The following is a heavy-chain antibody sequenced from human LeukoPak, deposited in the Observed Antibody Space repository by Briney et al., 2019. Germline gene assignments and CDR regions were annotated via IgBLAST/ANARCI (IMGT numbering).Heavy chain of an antibody. D-gene: IGHD6-19*01. V-gene: IGHV3-23*01. CDR2: ITGGGGST. J-gene: IGHJ4*02. CDR3: AKPRVPVAGSGGYFDF. CDR1: GFTFSTHA. Sequence: GGSLRLSCAASGFTFSTHAMIWVRQAPGKGLEWVSGITGGGGSTYYADSVKGRFTISRDNSKNTLYLQMNSLRADDTAVYYCAKPRVPVAGSGGYFDFWGQGTLVTASS.